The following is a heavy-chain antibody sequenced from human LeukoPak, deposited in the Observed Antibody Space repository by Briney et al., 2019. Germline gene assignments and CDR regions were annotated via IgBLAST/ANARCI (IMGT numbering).Heavy chain of an antibody. Sequence: PSETLSLTCTVSGGSISSGGYYWSWIRQPPGKGLEWIGEINHSGSTNYNPSLKSRVTIPVDTSKNQFSLKLSSVTAADTAVYYCARGTTWRPSRVTFDIWGQGTMVTVSS. CDR3: ARGTTWRPSRVTFDI. CDR2: INHSGST. CDR1: GGSISSGGYY. V-gene: IGHV4-39*07. D-gene: IGHD4-17*01. J-gene: IGHJ3*02.